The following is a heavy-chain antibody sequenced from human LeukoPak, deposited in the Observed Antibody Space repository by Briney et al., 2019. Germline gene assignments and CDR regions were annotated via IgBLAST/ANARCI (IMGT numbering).Heavy chain of an antibody. Sequence: GASVKVSCKASGYTFTSYGISWVRQAPGQGLEWMGWISAYSGNTNYAQNLQGRVTMTTDTSTSTAYMELSSLRSDDTAVYYCARDRLDWNQGWYVDLWGRGTLVTVSS. CDR2: ISAYSGNT. CDR3: ARDRLDWNQGWYVDL. J-gene: IGHJ2*01. D-gene: IGHD1-1*01. V-gene: IGHV1-18*01. CDR1: GYTFTSYG.